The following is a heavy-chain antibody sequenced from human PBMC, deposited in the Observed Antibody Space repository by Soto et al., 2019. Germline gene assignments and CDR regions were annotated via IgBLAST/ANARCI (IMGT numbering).Heavy chain of an antibody. CDR1: GFTFSSYS. Sequence: PGGSLRLSCAASGFTFSSYSINWVRQAPGKGLEWVSSISSSSSYIYYADSVKGRFTISRDNAKNSLYLQMNSLRAEDTAVYYCARDILTGYYIDYWYFDLWGRGTLVTVSS. J-gene: IGHJ2*01. D-gene: IGHD3-9*01. CDR2: ISSSSSYI. V-gene: IGHV3-21*01. CDR3: ARDILTGYYIDYWYFDL.